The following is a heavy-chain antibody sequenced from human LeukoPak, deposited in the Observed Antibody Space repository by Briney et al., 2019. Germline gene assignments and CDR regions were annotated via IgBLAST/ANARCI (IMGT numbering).Heavy chain of an antibody. CDR3: ADSSSWYGSVY. V-gene: IGHV3-23*01. J-gene: IGHJ4*02. D-gene: IGHD6-13*01. Sequence: GGSQTLPFTLSGYTRSQCYTLCPRQPPGKGLEWVSSIGRSGDDTYYAGSVKGRFTISRDNNKNTLYLQMSSLRAEDTAVYYCADSSSWYGSVYWGQGTLVTVSS. CDR2: IGRSGDDT. CDR1: GYTRSQC.